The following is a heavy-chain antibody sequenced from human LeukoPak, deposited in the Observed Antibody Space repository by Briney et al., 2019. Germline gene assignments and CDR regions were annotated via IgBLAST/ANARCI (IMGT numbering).Heavy chain of an antibody. CDR1: GFTFGDYA. CDR3: TRPVVPSYSYNYKD. J-gene: IGHJ4*02. Sequence: GGSLRLSCTSSGFTFGDYAMIWVRQAPGRGLECVGFIRSKDYGGTTEYAASVKGRFSISRDDSISVAYLQMNSLKSEDTAVYYCTRPVVPSYSYNYKDWGQGTLVTVSS. V-gene: IGHV3-49*04. CDR2: IRSKDYGGTT. D-gene: IGHD5-24*01.